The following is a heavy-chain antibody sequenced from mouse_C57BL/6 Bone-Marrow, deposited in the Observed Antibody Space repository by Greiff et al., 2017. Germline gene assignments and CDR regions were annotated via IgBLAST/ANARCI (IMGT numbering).Heavy chain of an antibody. D-gene: IGHD1-1*01. V-gene: IGHV1-47*01. CDR1: GYTFTTYP. CDR3: ARPSYYYGSSYPFAY. Sequence: QVQLQQSGAELVKPGASVKMSCKASGYTFTTYPIEWMKQNHGKSLEWIGNFHPYNDDNKYNEKFKGKATLTVEKSSRTVYLELSRLTSDHSAVYYCARPSYYYGSSYPFAYWGQGTLVTVSA. CDR2: FHPYNDDN. J-gene: IGHJ3*01.